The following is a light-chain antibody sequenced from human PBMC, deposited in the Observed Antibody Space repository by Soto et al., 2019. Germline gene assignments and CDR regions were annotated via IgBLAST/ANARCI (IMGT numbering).Light chain of an antibody. CDR2: DAS. CDR3: QQYDNLPYT. V-gene: IGKV1-33*01. Sequence: IRMTQSPSSLSASTGDRVTITCRASQGISSYLAWYQQKPGKAPKLLIYDASNLETGVPSRFSGSGSGTDFTFTISSLQPEDIATYYCQQYDNLPYTFGQGTKVDNK. CDR1: QGISSY. J-gene: IGKJ2*01.